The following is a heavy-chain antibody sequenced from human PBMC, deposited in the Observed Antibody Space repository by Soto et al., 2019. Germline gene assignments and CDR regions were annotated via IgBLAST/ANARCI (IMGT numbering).Heavy chain of an antibody. D-gene: IGHD3-9*01. CDR2: IYRTGST. J-gene: IGHJ4*02. CDR3: ARGRVLRYVDWLLETYQFDY. Sequence: PSETLSLTCAVSGGSFTSNNWWTWVRQPPGQGLEWIGEIYRTGSTNYNPSLKSRVTISLDKSENQFSLKVPSLTAADTAVYYCARGRVLRYVDWLLETYQFDYWGQGTLVTVSS. V-gene: IGHV4-4*02. CDR1: GGSFTSNNW.